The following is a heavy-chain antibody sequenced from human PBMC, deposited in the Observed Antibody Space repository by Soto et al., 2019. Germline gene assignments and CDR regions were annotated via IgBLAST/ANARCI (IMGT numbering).Heavy chain of an antibody. Sequence: EVQLVESGGDLVQPGASLKLSCAASGFIFSGTTIHWVRQASGEGLEWVGRIRGRADNYATGYAASVKGRFTISRDDSKKTAYLQMNSLKTEDTAVYFCTRAPDGNNADYWGQGTLVTVSS. V-gene: IGHV3-73*02. CDR1: GFIFSGTT. CDR3: TRAPDGNNADY. D-gene: IGHD6-13*01. CDR2: IRGRADNYAT. J-gene: IGHJ4*02.